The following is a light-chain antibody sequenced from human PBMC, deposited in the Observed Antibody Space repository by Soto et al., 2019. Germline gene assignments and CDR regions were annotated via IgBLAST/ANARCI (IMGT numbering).Light chain of an antibody. J-gene: IGLJ3*02. Sequence: QSVLTQPPSVSAAPGQKVTISCSGSSSNIGNNYVSWYQQYPGRVPKIVIYEDDKRPSGIPDRFSGSRPGTSATLGISGLQTGDEADYYCGTWDNSLSVWLFGTGTKLTVL. CDR1: SSNIGNNY. V-gene: IGLV1-51*02. CDR2: EDD. CDR3: GTWDNSLSVWL.